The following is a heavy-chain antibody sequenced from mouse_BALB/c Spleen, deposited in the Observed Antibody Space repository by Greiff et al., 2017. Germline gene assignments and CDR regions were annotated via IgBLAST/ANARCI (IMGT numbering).Heavy chain of an antibody. CDR2: RSYSGST. Sequence: VQLKQSGPGLVKPSQSLSLTCTVTGYSITSDYVWYFIRQFPGNILEWMGFRSYSGSTSYNPSLKSRISITRDTSKNQFFLQLNSVTTEDTATYYCARDGNATYAMDYWGQGTSVTVSS. CDR3: ARDGNATYAMDY. D-gene: IGHD2-3*01. J-gene: IGHJ4*01. CDR1: GYSITSDYV. V-gene: IGHV3-2*02.